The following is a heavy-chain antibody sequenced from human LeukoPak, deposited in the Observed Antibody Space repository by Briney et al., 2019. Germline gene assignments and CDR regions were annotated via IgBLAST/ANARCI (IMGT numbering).Heavy chain of an antibody. CDR1: GFTVSSNY. D-gene: IGHD3-22*01. V-gene: IGHV3-7*04. CDR3: VRHGTDDHDSSGCFRP. Sequence: GEPLRLSCAASGFTVSSNYMSWVRQAPGKGLEWVTNIWYDGSQKYDVDSVKGRFTVSRDNAKNSLDLQMSSLRAEDTAVYYCVRHGTDDHDSSGCFRPWGQGTLVTVSS. CDR2: IWYDGSQK. J-gene: IGHJ4*02.